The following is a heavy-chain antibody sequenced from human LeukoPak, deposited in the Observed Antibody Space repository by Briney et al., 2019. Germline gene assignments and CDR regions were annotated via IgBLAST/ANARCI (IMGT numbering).Heavy chain of an antibody. D-gene: IGHD3-9*01. Sequence: GASLRLSCAVSGFTFSNYALRWVRQPPGKGLEWVAAITHSGGNTYYAGSVKGRSTISRANPKKTAFLKMDSLRAEDTAVYYCAKWGDYDVLTGYYGSDYWGQGTLVTVSS. CDR1: GFTFSNYA. J-gene: IGHJ4*02. V-gene: IGHV3-23*01. CDR2: ITHSGGNT. CDR3: AKWGDYDVLTGYYGSDY.